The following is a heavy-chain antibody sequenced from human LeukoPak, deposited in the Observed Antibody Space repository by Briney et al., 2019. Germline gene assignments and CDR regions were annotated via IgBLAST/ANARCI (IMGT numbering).Heavy chain of an antibody. D-gene: IGHD3-22*01. CDR1: GGSISSYY. CDR2: IYYSGST. CDR3: ARDPDSSGYYYFDY. J-gene: IGHJ4*02. Sequence: PSETLSLTCTVSGGSISSYYWSWIRQPPGKGLEWIGYIYYSGSTNYNPSLKSRVTISVDTSKNQFSLKLSSVTAADTAVYYCARDPDSSGYYYFDYWGQGTLVTVSS. V-gene: IGHV4-59*01.